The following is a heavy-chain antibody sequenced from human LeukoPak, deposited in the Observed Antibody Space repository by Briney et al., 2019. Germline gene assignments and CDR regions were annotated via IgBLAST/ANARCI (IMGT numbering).Heavy chain of an antibody. V-gene: IGHV3-7*01. J-gene: IGHJ5*02. CDR3: NVDTAMAAYNWFDP. Sequence: GGSLRLSCAASGFTFSSYWMSWVRQAPGKGLEWVANIKQDGSEKYYVDSVKGRFTISRDNAKNSLYLQMNSLRDEDTAVYYCNVDTAMAAYNWFDPWGQGTLVTVSS. CDR2: IKQDGSEK. D-gene: IGHD5-18*01. CDR1: GFTFSSYW.